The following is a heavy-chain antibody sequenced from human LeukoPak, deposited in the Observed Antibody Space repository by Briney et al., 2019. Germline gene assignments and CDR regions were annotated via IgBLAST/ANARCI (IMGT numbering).Heavy chain of an antibody. V-gene: IGHV4-38-2*02. CDR1: GYSISSGYY. D-gene: IGHD2/OR15-2a*01. J-gene: IGHJ4*02. CDR3: ARTSVIARNDY. CDR2: IYYSGST. Sequence: SETLSLTCTVSGYSISSGYYWGWIRQPPGKGLEWIGSIYYSGSTYYNPSLKSRVTISVDTSKNQFSLKLSSVTAADTAVYYCARTSVIARNDYWGQGTLVTVSS.